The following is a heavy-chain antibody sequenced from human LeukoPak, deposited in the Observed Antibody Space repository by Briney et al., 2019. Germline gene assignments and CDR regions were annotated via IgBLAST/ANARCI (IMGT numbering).Heavy chain of an antibody. CDR2: IIPILGIA. CDR3: ARAPVVPAAIDYYYYGMDV. Sequence: SVKVSCEASGGTFSSYAISWVRQAPGQGLEWMGRIIPILGIANYAQKFQGRVTITADKSTSTAYMELSSLRSEDTAVYYCARAPVVPAAIDYYYYGMDVWGQGTTVTVSS. J-gene: IGHJ6*02. V-gene: IGHV1-69*04. D-gene: IGHD2-2*01. CDR1: GGTFSSYA.